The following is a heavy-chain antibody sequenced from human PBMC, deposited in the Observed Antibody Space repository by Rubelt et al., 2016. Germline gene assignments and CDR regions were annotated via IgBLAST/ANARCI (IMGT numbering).Heavy chain of an antibody. V-gene: IGHV3-33*01. Sequence: GFDFTTVGMHWVRQAPVKGLEWVAATWYDGSNKFYVQSVRGRFTIFRDNSKNTLYLQMNSLRAEDAAVYYCASEWWGFTMVRGDGMDVWGQGTTVTVSS. CDR3: ASEWWGFTMVRGDGMDV. CDR1: GFDFTTVG. J-gene: IGHJ6*02. CDR2: TWYDGSNK. D-gene: IGHD3-10*01.